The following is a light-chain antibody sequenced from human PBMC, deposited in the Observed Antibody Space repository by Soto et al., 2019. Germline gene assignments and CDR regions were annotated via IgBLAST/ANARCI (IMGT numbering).Light chain of an antibody. CDR1: QSVSSY. CDR2: DAS. Sequence: EIVLTQSPATLSLSPGARATLSCRASQSVSSYLAWYQQKPCQAPMLLIYDASNRATGIPARFSGSGSGTDFNLTISSLEPEDFAVYYGQQRSNWPGTFGPGTKVDIK. J-gene: IGKJ3*01. V-gene: IGKV3-11*01. CDR3: QQRSNWPGT.